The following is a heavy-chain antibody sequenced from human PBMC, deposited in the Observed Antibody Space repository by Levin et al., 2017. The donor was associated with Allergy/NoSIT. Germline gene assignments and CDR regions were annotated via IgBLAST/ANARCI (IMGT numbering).Heavy chain of an antibody. CDR1: GGSFSGYY. Sequence: PSETLSLTCAVYGGSFSGYYWSWIRQPPGKGLEWIGEINHSGSTNYNPSLKSRVTISVDTSKNQFSLKLSSVTAADTAVYYCARAEDRYYYYYGSDKRNGGYFQHWGQGTLVTVSS. J-gene: IGHJ1*01. CDR3: ARAEDRYYYYYGSDKRNGGYFQH. V-gene: IGHV4-34*01. CDR2: INHSGST. D-gene: IGHD3-10*01.